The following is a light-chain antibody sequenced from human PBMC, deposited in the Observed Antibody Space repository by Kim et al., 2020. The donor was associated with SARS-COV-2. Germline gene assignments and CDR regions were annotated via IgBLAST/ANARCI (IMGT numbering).Light chain of an antibody. CDR1: QTINSNY. Sequence: LSPGERATLSCRASQTINSNYLAWYQQRPGQAPRLLIYGASTRATGIPDRFSASGSGADFTLTISRLEPEDFAVYFCQQFGSSPYTFGQGTKLEI. CDR2: GAS. CDR3: QQFGSSPYT. J-gene: IGKJ2*01. V-gene: IGKV3-20*01.